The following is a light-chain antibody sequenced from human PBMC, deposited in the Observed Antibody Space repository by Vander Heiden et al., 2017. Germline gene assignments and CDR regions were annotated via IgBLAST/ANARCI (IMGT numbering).Light chain of an antibody. CDR3: CSYAGSYTPVV. J-gene: IGLJ2*01. V-gene: IGLV2-11*01. CDR1: CSDVGGYNY. CDR2: DVS. Sequence: QSPLPQLRSLSRPPGQSVTISCTGTCSDVGGYNYVSWYQQHQGKAPKLMIYDVSKRPSGVPDRFSGSKSGNTASLTISGLQAEDEADYYCCSYAGSYTPVVFGGGTKLTVL.